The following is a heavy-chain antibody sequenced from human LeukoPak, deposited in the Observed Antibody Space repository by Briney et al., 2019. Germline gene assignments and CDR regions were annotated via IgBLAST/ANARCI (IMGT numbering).Heavy chain of an antibody. Sequence: PGGSLRLSCAASGFTFSNYAMNWVRQAPGKGLEWVSAISAGGDSAYYADSVKGRFTIPRDNSENSLYLQINSLRAEDTAMYYCGKETFCSSATCPRAWGQGTLVTVSS. D-gene: IGHD2-2*01. V-gene: IGHV3-23*01. CDR3: GKETFCSSATCPRA. CDR1: GFTFSNYA. J-gene: IGHJ5*02. CDR2: ISAGGDSA.